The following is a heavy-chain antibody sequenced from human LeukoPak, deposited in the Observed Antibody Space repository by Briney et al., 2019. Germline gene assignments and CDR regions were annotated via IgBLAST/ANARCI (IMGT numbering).Heavy chain of an antibody. D-gene: IGHD6-19*01. Sequence: PGRSLRLSCAASGFTFSGYAMHWVRQAPGKGLEWVAVISYDGSTECYADSVKGRFTISRDNSKTTLYLQMNSLRAEDAAVYYCATNGPGIAVAGYVDYWGQGTLVTVSS. V-gene: IGHV3-30-3*01. J-gene: IGHJ4*02. CDR1: GFTFSGYA. CDR2: ISYDGSTE. CDR3: ATNGPGIAVAGYVDY.